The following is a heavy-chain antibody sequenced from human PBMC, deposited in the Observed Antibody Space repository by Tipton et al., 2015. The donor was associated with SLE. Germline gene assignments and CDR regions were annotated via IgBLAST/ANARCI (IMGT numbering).Heavy chain of an antibody. Sequence: SLRLSCAASGFTFSTNGMSWVRQAPGKGLEWVSTIGGSEDSTHYADSVKGRFTIFRDNSKSTLSLQMDSLRAEDTAVYYCANEGMGYYDSTGFYFYGGQGTRVTVS. V-gene: IGHV3-23*01. J-gene: IGHJ4*02. CDR1: GFTFSTNG. D-gene: IGHD3-22*01. CDR3: ANEGMGYYDSTGFYFY. CDR2: IGGSEDST.